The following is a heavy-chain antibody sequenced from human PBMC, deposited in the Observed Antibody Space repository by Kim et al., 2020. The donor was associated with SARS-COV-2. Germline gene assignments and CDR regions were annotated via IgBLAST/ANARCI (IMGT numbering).Heavy chain of an antibody. Sequence: KSRVTISVDTSKNQFSLKLSSVTAADTAVYYCARGRKMITFGGVIARGDYWGQGTLVTVSS. V-gene: IGHV4-34*01. CDR3: ARGRKMITFGGVIARGDY. D-gene: IGHD3-16*02. J-gene: IGHJ4*02.